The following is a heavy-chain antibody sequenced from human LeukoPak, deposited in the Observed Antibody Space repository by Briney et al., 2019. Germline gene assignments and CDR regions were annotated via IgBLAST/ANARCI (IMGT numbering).Heavy chain of an antibody. CDR3: ARRTYYYDRSGYWSDY. V-gene: IGHV1-2*02. CDR2: INPNSGGT. Sequence: ASVKVSCKASGYTFTDYYMHWVRQAPGQGLEWMGWINPNSGGTNYAQKFQGRVTMTRDTSISTAYMELSRLRFDDTAVYYCARRTYYYDRSGYWSDYWGQGTLVTVPS. J-gene: IGHJ4*02. CDR1: GYTFTDYY. D-gene: IGHD3-22*01.